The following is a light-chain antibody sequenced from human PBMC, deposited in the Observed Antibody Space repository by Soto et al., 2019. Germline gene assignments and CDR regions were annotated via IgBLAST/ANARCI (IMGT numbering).Light chain of an antibody. CDR1: SSDVGGYNS. CDR2: DVG. J-gene: IGLJ1*01. Sequence: QSALTQPASVSGSPGQSITISCTGTSSDVGGYNSVSWYQHHPGKAPQLILYDVGHRPSGVSYRFSGSKSGNTASLTIAGLQAADEADYFCSSFTSSMTNVFGSGTKLTVL. V-gene: IGLV2-14*03. CDR3: SSFTSSMTNV.